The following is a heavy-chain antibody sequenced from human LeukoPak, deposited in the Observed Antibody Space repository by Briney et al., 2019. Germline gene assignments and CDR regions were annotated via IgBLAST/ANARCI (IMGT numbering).Heavy chain of an antibody. J-gene: IGHJ4*02. CDR3: ARDSSSWSRDY. CDR1: GFTFSSYS. V-gene: IGHV3-21*01. CDR2: ISSSSSYI. Sequence: GGSLRLSCAASGFTFSSYSMNWVRQAPGKGLEWVSSISSSSSYIYYADSVKGRFTISRDNAKNSLYLQMNGLRAEDTAVYYCARDSSSWSRDYWGQGTLVTVSS. D-gene: IGHD6-13*01.